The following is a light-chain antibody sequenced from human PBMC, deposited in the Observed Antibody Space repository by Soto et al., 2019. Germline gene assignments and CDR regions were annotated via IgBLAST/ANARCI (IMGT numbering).Light chain of an antibody. J-gene: IGKJ5*01. Sequence: DIQMTQSPSSVSASVGDRVTITCRASQHISSWLVWYQQKPGKAPKLLFSAASSLQSGVPSRFSGSGSGTDFTLTINSLQPEDFATYYCQQTHNFPITFGQGTDWRL. V-gene: IGKV1-12*01. CDR2: AAS. CDR1: QHISSW. CDR3: QQTHNFPIT.